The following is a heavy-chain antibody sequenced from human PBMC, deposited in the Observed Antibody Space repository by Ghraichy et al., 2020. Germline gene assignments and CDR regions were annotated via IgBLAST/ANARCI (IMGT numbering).Heavy chain of an antibody. CDR1: GFTFSSYA. D-gene: IGHD3-22*01. Sequence: GGSLRLSCAASGFTFSSYAMSWVRQAPGKGLEWVSAISGSGGSTYYADSVKGRFTISRDNSKNTLYLQMNSLRAEDTAVYYCAKDLHYYDSSAIMAFDYWGQGTLVTVSS. J-gene: IGHJ4*02. V-gene: IGHV3-23*01. CDR2: ISGSGGST. CDR3: AKDLHYYDSSAIMAFDY.